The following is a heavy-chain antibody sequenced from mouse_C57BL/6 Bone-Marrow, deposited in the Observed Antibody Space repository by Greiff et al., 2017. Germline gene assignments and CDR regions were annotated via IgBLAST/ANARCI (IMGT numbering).Heavy chain of an antibody. V-gene: IGHV1-4*01. Sequence: VQLQQSGAELARPGASVKMSCKASGYTFTSYTMHWVKQRPGQGLEWIGYINPSSGYTKYNQKFKDKATLTADKSSSTAYMQLGSLTSEDSAVYYCARGDYDFAYWGQGTLVTVSA. CDR1: GYTFTSYT. D-gene: IGHD2-4*01. CDR2: INPSSGYT. CDR3: ARGDYDFAY. J-gene: IGHJ3*01.